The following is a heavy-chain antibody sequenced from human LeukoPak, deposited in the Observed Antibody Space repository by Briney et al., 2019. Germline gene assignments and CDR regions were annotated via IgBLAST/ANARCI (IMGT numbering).Heavy chain of an antibody. D-gene: IGHD6-19*01. CDR1: GYSISSNNW. CDR3: ARNQAVAANRGASDV. CDR2: IYYNGNT. V-gene: IGHV4-28*01. J-gene: IGHJ3*01. Sequence: PSETLSLTCAVSGYSISSNNWWAWVRQPPGKGLEWIGYIYYNGNTYYKPYNPSLTSRVTMSVDKSKYQFSLKLDSVTERDTAMYYCARNQAVAANRGASDVWGEGTMVTVSS.